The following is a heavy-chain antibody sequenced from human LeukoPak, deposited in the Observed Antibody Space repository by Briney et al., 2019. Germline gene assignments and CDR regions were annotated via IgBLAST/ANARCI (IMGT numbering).Heavy chain of an antibody. Sequence: ASVKVSCKASGYTFTSYYMHWVRQAPGQGLEWMGIINPSGGSTSYAQKFQGRVTMTRDTSTSTVYMELSSLRSEDTAVCFCATKVDYYDNSGYGQYFEYWGQGTLVTVSS. D-gene: IGHD3-22*01. CDR3: ATKVDYYDNSGYGQYFEY. CDR2: INPSGGST. J-gene: IGHJ4*02. CDR1: GYTFTSYY. V-gene: IGHV1-46*01.